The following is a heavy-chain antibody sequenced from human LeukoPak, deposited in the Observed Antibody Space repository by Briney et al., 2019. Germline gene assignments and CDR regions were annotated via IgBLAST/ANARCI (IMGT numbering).Heavy chain of an antibody. CDR1: GFTFSNAW. D-gene: IGHD7-27*01. CDR2: IKSKTDGGTT. J-gene: IGHJ5*02. CDR3: TTDSAQTGVDP. V-gene: IGHV3-15*01. Sequence: PGGSLRLSCAASGFTFSNAWISWVRQAPGKGLEWVGRIKSKTDGGTTDYAAPVKGRFTISRDDSKNTLYLQMNSLKTEDTAVYYCTTDSAQTGVDPWGQGTLVTVSS.